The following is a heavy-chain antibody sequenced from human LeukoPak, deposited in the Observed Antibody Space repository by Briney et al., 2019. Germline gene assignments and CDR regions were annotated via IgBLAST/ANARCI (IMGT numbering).Heavy chain of an antibody. CDR3: AKGGKWDVTPFDY. CDR1: GFTFSSYS. J-gene: IGHJ4*02. Sequence: GGSLRLSCAASGFTFSSYSMNWVRQAPGKGLEWVSTISGGGGSTYYADSVKGRFTISRDNSKNTLYLRVNSLRAEDTAVYYCAKGGKWDVTPFDYWGQGTLVTVSS. D-gene: IGHD1-26*01. V-gene: IGHV3-23*01. CDR2: ISGGGGST.